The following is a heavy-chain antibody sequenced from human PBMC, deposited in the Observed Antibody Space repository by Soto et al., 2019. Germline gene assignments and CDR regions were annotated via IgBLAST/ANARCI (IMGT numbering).Heavy chain of an antibody. CDR3: ARADDYYDSSGSDY. D-gene: IGHD3-22*01. CDR2: IYYSGST. Sequence: SETLSLTCTVSGGSISSSSYYWGWIRQPPGKGLEWIGSIYYSGSTYYNPSLKSRVTISVDTSKNQFSLKLSSVTAADTAVYYCARADDYYDSSGSDYWGQGTLVTVSS. V-gene: IGHV4-39*01. J-gene: IGHJ4*02. CDR1: GGSISSSSYY.